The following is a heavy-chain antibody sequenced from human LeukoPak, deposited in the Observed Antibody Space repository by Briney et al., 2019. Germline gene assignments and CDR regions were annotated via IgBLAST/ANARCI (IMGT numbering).Heavy chain of an antibody. D-gene: IGHD2-15*01. CDR3: AKEGGLPRGAFDV. J-gene: IGHJ3*01. CDR1: GDTFSSYA. Sequence: SVKVSCKASGDTFSSYAISWVRQAPGQGLEWMGRVIPIVGIANYAQRLQGRVTITADKSTSTAYMELSSLRSEDTAVYYCAKEGGLPRGAFDVWGQGTMVTVSS. V-gene: IGHV1-69*04. CDR2: VIPIVGIA.